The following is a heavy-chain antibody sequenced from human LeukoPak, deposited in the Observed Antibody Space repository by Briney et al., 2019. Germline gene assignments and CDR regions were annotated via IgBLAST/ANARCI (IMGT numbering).Heavy chain of an antibody. D-gene: IGHD5-12*01. Sequence: PGGFLRLSCAASGFTFSSYSMNWVRQAPGKGLEWVSSISSSSSYIYYADSVKGRFTISRDNAKNSLYLQMNSLRAEDTAVYYCAREREYSGYDLIDYWGQGTLVTVSS. CDR2: ISSSSSYI. CDR1: GFTFSSYS. V-gene: IGHV3-21*01. J-gene: IGHJ4*02. CDR3: AREREYSGYDLIDY.